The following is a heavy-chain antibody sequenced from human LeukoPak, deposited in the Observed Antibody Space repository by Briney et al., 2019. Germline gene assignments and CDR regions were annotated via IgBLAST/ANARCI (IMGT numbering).Heavy chain of an antibody. D-gene: IGHD1-26*01. Sequence: HPGGSLRLSCAASGFTFSSYAMHWVRQAPGKGLEWVAVISYDGSNKYYADSVKGRFTISRDNSKNTLYLQMNSLRAEDTAVYYCARDKLSSGSYNGYYFDYWGQGTLVTVSS. CDR2: ISYDGSNK. J-gene: IGHJ4*02. V-gene: IGHV3-30*04. CDR1: GFTFSSYA. CDR3: ARDKLSSGSYNGYYFDY.